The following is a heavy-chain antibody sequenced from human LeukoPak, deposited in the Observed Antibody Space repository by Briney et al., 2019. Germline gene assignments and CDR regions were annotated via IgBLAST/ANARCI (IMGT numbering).Heavy chain of an antibody. CDR1: GGSISSGSYY. V-gene: IGHV4-61*02. Sequence: SQTLSLTCTVSGGSISSGSYYWSWIRQPAGKGPEWIGRIYTRGSTNYNPSLKSRVTISVDTSKNQFSLKLSSVTAADTAVYYCARERNWGFDYWGQGTLVTVSS. CDR3: ARERNWGFDY. CDR2: IYTRGST. J-gene: IGHJ4*02. D-gene: IGHD7-27*01.